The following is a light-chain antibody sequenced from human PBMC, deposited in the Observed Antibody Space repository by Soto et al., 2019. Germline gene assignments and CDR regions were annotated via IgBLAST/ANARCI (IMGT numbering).Light chain of an antibody. V-gene: IGKV1-5*03. CDR2: KVS. Sequence: DIQMTQSPSTLSASVGDRVTITCRASESISDWLAWYQQKPGKAPKALIYKVSSLQSVVPSRFNGRRSGTEFPLTISRLQPDDFATYYCQQYDSFPLTFGGGTKVAIK. CDR3: QQYDSFPLT. J-gene: IGKJ4*01. CDR1: ESISDW.